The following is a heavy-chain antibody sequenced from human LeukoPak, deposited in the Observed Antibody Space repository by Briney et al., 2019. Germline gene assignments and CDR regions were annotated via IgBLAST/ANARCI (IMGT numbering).Heavy chain of an antibody. CDR1: GGSISSGGYY. CDR2: IYHSGST. CDR3: ARVSRAEQQLLNRFDP. D-gene: IGHD6-13*01. Sequence: SETLSLTCTVSGGSISSGGYYWSWIRQPPGKGLEWIGYIYHSGSTYYNPSLKSRVTISVDRSKNQFSLKLSSVTAADTAVYYCARVSRAEQQLLNRFDPWGQGTLVTVSS. J-gene: IGHJ5*02. V-gene: IGHV4-30-2*01.